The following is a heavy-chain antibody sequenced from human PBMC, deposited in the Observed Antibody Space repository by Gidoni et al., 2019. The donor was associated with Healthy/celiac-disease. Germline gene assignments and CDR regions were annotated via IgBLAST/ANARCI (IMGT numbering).Heavy chain of an antibody. CDR1: GFTFSRYR. CDR3: ARVDYDFWSGSISSFDY. CDR2: IISSSSTI. Sequence: EVQLVESGGGLVQPGGSLRLSCAAYGFTFSRYRMNWVRQAPGKGLELVSYIISSSSTIYYADSVKGRFTISRDNANNSLYLQMNSLRDEDTAVYYCARVDYDFWSGSISSFDYWGQGTLVTVSS. D-gene: IGHD3-3*01. J-gene: IGHJ4*02. V-gene: IGHV3-48*02.